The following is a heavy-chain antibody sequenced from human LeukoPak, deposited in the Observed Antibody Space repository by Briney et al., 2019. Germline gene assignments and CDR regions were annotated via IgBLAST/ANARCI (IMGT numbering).Heavy chain of an antibody. D-gene: IGHD1-26*01. CDR1: GYTFFTYG. V-gene: IGHV1-18*01. J-gene: IGHJ3*02. CDR2: ISTYNGNI. CDR3: ARDKSEHSGNFDAFDI. Sequence: ASVKVSCKASGYTFFTYGINWVRQAPGQGLEWMGWISTYNGNINYAQKFQGGVTMTADTSTSTAYMELRSLRSDDTAVYYCARDKSEHSGNFDAFDIWGQGTMVTVSS.